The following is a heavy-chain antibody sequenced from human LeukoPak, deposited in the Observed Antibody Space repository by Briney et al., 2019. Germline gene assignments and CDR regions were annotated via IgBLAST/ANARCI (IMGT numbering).Heavy chain of an antibody. CDR3: ARDQPYYYDSSGYSFDY. D-gene: IGHD3-22*01. CDR2: IWYDGSNK. V-gene: IGHV3-33*01. Sequence: GGSLRLSCAASGFTFSIYGMHWVRQAPGKGLEWVAVIWYDGSNKYYADSVKGRFTISRDNSKNTLYLQMNSLRAEDTAVYYCARDQPYYYDSSGYSFDYWGQGTLVTVSS. CDR1: GFTFSIYG. J-gene: IGHJ4*02.